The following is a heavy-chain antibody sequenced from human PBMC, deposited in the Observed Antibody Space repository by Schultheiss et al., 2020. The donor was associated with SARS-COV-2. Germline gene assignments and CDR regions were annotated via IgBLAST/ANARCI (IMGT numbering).Heavy chain of an antibody. V-gene: IGHV4-39*07. Sequence: SETLSLTCTVSGGSISSSSYYWGWVRQPPGKGLEWLGSVHYSGSTNYNPSLKSRVTISVDTSKNQFSLKLSSVTAADTAVYYCARASMVRGVPLDVWGQGTTVTVSS. CDR2: VHYSGST. J-gene: IGHJ6*02. CDR1: GGSISSSSYY. D-gene: IGHD3-10*01. CDR3: ARASMVRGVPLDV.